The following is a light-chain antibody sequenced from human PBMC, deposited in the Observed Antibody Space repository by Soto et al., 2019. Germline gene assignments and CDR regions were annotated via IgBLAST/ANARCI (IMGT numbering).Light chain of an antibody. Sequence: QSVLTQSPSASASLGASVKLTCTLSSEHSNYAIAWYQQQPEKGPRYLMKLDTDGSHTKGDGIPDRFSGSSSGAERYLTIASLQSEDEADYYCQTWGTGGWVFGGGTKVTVL. V-gene: IGLV4-69*01. CDR2: LDTDGSH. J-gene: IGLJ3*02. CDR3: QTWGTGGWV. CDR1: SEHSNYA.